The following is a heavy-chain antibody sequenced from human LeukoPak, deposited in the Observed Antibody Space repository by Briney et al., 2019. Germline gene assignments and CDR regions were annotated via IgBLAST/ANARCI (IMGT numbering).Heavy chain of an antibody. CDR1: GGSISSYY. D-gene: IGHD6-19*01. Sequence: SETLSLTCTVSGGSISSYYWSWIRQPAGKGLEWIGRIYTSGSTNYNPSLKSRVTISVDTSKNQLSLKLSSVTAADTAVYYCATSGWYLLPGVYWGQGTLVTVSS. CDR3: ATSGWYLLPGVY. V-gene: IGHV4-4*07. CDR2: IYTSGST. J-gene: IGHJ4*02.